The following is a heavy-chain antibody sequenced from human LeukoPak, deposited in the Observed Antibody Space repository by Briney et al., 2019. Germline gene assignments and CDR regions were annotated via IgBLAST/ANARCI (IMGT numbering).Heavy chain of an antibody. CDR2: IRSKSDGVTP. D-gene: IGHD3/OR15-3a*01. Sequence: GGSLRLSCAASGFRFSNAWMSWVRQAPGKGLEWVGRIRSKSDGVTPDYAAPVKGRFIISREDSRDTLYLQMNSLRVEDTAVYYCTAWTDLYDHWGQGTLVAVSS. CDR3: TAWTDLYDH. V-gene: IGHV3-15*01. J-gene: IGHJ4*02. CDR1: GFRFSNAW.